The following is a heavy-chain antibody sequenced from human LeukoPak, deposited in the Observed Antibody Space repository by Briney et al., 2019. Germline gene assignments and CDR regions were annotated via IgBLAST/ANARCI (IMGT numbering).Heavy chain of an antibody. Sequence: PSETLPHNCSGHGGSFSCSYCTSMRHPPGKPLAWIGEINHSGSTNYNPSLKSRVTISVDTSKNQFSLKLSSVTAADTAVYYCARVVGYSSSWSDYWGQGTLVTVSS. CDR2: INHSGST. D-gene: IGHD6-13*01. CDR3: ARVVGYSSSWSDY. CDR1: GGSFSCSY. V-gene: IGHV4-34*01. J-gene: IGHJ4*02.